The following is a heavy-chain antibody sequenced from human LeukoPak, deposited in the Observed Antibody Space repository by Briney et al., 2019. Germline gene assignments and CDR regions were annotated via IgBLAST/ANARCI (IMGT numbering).Heavy chain of an antibody. D-gene: IGHD1-26*01. V-gene: IGHV3-30-3*01. CDR1: GFTFSGYA. CDR3: ARDRVGATDYFDY. CDR2: ISYDGSNK. Sequence: PGGSLRLSCAASGFTFSGYAMHWVRQAPGKGLEWVAVISYDGSNKYYADSVKGRFTISRDNSKNTLYLQMNSLRAEDTAVYYCARDRVGATDYFDYWGQGTLVTVSS. J-gene: IGHJ4*02.